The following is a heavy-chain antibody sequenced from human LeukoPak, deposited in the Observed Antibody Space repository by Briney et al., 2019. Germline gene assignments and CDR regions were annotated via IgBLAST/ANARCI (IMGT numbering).Heavy chain of an antibody. CDR1: GFTFSSYA. J-gene: IGHJ4*02. CDR2: ISDSGGST. Sequence: GGSLRLSCAASGFTFSSYAMSWVRQAPGKGLEWVSAISDSGGSTYYADSVKGRFTISRDNSKNTLYLQMNSLRAEDTAVYYCAKGSRLGDPLYCSGGSCYGLFDYWGQGTLVTVSS. V-gene: IGHV3-23*01. D-gene: IGHD2-15*01. CDR3: AKGSRLGDPLYCSGGSCYGLFDY.